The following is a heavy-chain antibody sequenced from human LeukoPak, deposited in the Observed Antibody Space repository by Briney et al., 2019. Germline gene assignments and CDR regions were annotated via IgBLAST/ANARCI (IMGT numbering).Heavy chain of an antibody. V-gene: IGHV3-23*01. CDR2: ITGDAGGT. D-gene: IGHD1-26*01. CDR3: AKRETYSFAY. J-gene: IGHJ4*02. CDR1: GFTFSTYG. Sequence: QSGGSLRLSCAASGFTFSTYGMSWVRQAPGKGLEWVSSITGDAGGTYYADFVKGRFTISRDNSKNTLYLHMNSLRAEDTAIYYCAKRETYSFAYWGQGTLVTVSS.